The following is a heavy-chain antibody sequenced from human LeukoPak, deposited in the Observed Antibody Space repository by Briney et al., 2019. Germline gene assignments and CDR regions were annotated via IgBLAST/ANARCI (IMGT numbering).Heavy chain of an antibody. CDR2: MSYDGSNK. Sequence: PGGSLRLSCAASGFTFSSYAMHWVRQAPGKGLEWVAVMSYDGSNKYYADSVKGRFTISRDNSKNTLYLQMNSLRAEDTAVYYCARGRGSYVNTPFDYWGQGTLVTVSS. V-gene: IGHV3-30-3*01. CDR1: GFTFSSYA. J-gene: IGHJ4*02. CDR3: ARGRGSYVNTPFDY. D-gene: IGHD1-26*01.